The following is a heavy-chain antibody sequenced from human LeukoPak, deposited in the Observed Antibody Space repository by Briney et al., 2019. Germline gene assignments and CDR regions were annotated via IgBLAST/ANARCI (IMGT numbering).Heavy chain of an antibody. D-gene: IGHD4-17*01. CDR2: INPSGGST. Sequence: GASVKVSCKASGYTFTSYYMYWVRQAPGQGLEWMGIINPSGGSTNYAQKFQGGVTMTRDTSTNTVYMELSSLRSEDTAVYYCARVSYGANYYMDVWGKGTTVTISS. CDR3: ARVSYGANYYMDV. J-gene: IGHJ6*03. CDR1: GYTFTSYY. V-gene: IGHV1-46*01.